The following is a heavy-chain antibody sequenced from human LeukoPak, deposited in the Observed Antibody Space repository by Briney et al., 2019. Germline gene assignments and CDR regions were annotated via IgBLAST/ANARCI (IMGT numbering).Heavy chain of an antibody. J-gene: IGHJ6*02. CDR2: ISSSGYTI. D-gene: IGHD3-10*01. CDR3: ARDHYGSGSYFTSYYNYGMDV. CDR1: GFTFGSYE. V-gene: IGHV3-48*03. Sequence: GGSLRLSCAASGFTFGSYEMNWVRQAPGKGLEWASYISSSGYTIYYADSVKGQFTISRDNAKNSLYLQMNSLRAEDTAVYYCARDHYGSGSYFTSYYNYGMDVWGHGTTVTVSS.